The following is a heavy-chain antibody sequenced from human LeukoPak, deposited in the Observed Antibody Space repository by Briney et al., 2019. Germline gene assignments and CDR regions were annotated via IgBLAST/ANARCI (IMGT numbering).Heavy chain of an antibody. CDR3: AREVYSYFNY. V-gene: IGHV3-11*05. Sequence: GGSLRLSCAASGFSFSDYYMSWIRQAPGKGLEWVSYISSSSSYTDYADSVKGRFTISRDNAKNSLYLQMNSLRAEDTAAYYCAREVYSYFNYWGQGTLVTVSS. J-gene: IGHJ4*02. CDR2: ISSSSSYT. CDR1: GFSFSDYY. D-gene: IGHD4-11*01.